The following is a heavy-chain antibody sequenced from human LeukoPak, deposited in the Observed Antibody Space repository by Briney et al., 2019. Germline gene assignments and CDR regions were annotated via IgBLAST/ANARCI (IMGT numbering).Heavy chain of an antibody. V-gene: IGHV3-7*01. CDR1: GLTFSSYW. CDR2: INQDGGEK. J-gene: IGHJ4*02. D-gene: IGHD3-22*01. Sequence: GGSLRLSCVASGLTFSSYWMSWVRQAPGEGLEWVANINQDGGEKYYADSVKGRFTISRDNSKNTLYLQMNSLRAEDTAVYYCARQAYDSSGRFLDYWGQGTLVTVSS. CDR3: ARQAYDSSGRFLDY.